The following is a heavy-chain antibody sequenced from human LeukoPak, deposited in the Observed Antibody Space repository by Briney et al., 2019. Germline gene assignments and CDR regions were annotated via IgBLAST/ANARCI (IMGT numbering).Heavy chain of an antibody. Sequence: ASVKVSCKASGYTFSAYYMHWVRQAPGQGLEWMGWINPKSGDTNYAQKFQGRVTMTRDTSTSTVYMELSSLRSEDTAVYYCARASGGYGGMEDYWGQGTLVTVSS. J-gene: IGHJ4*02. V-gene: IGHV1-2*02. D-gene: IGHD4-23*01. CDR3: ARASGGYGGMEDY. CDR1: GYTFSAYY. CDR2: INPKSGDT.